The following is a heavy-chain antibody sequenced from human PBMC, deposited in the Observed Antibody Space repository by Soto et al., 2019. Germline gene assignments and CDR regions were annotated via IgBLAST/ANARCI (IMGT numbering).Heavy chain of an antibody. CDR1: GGSFSGYY. V-gene: IGHV4-34*01. CDR2: INHSGST. J-gene: IGHJ4*02. Sequence: SETLSLTCAVYGGSFSGYYWSWIRQPPGKGLEWIGEINHSGSTNYNPSLKSRVTISVDTSKNQFSLKLSSVTAADTAVYYCARARGDYGDSCEDWGQGTRVTVSS. D-gene: IGHD4-17*01. CDR3: ARARGDYGDSCED.